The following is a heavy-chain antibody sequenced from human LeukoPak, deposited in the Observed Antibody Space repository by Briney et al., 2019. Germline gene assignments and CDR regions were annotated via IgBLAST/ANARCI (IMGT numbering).Heavy chain of an antibody. CDR2: ISSSSSYI. V-gene: IGHV3-21*01. CDR3: ARERAWGYYYDSSGYGN. Sequence: GGSLRLSCAASGFTFSSYSMNWVRQAPGKGLEWVSSISSSSSYIYYADSVQGRFTISRDNAKNSLYLQMNSLRAEDTAVYYCARERAWGYYYDSSGYGNWGQGTLVTVSS. D-gene: IGHD3-22*01. CDR1: GFTFSSYS. J-gene: IGHJ4*02.